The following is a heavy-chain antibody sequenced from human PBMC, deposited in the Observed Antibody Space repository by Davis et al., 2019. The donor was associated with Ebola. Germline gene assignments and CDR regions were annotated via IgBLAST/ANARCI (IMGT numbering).Heavy chain of an antibody. V-gene: IGHV4-59*01. Sequence: MPSETLSLTCTVSGGSISSYYWSWIRQPPGKGLEWIGYIYYSGSTNYNPSLKSRVTISVDTSKNQFSLKLSSVTAADTAVYYCASAPRAYYYGMDVWGQGTTVTVSS. CDR2: IYYSGST. CDR3: ASAPRAYYYGMDV. J-gene: IGHJ6*02. CDR1: GGSISSYY.